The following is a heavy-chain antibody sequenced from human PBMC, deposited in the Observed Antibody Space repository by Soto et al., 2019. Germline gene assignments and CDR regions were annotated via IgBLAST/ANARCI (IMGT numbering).Heavy chain of an antibody. Sequence: QVQLVESGGGVVQPGRSLRLSCAASGFTFSSYAMHWVRQAPGKGLEWVAVISYDGSNKYYADSVKGRFTISRDNSKNKLYLQMIRLRAEDTAVYYCARDRTGRKQQLVFFFDYWGQGTLVTVSS. CDR2: ISYDGSNK. CDR1: GFTFSSYA. D-gene: IGHD6-13*01. CDR3: ARDRTGRKQQLVFFFDY. V-gene: IGHV3-30-3*01. J-gene: IGHJ4*02.